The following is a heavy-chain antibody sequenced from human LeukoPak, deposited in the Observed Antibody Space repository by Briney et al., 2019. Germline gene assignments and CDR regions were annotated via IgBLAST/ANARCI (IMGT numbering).Heavy chain of an antibody. CDR3: ARDCSSTGCYGGAFDI. J-gene: IGHJ3*02. CDR1: GGSISSGGYS. CDR2: IYHSGST. Sequence: SETLSLTCAVSGGSISSGGYSWSWLRQPPGKGLEWIGYIYHSGSTYYNPSLKSRVTISVDRSKNQFSLKLSSVTAADTAVYYCARDCSSTGCYGGAFDIWGQGTMVTVSS. D-gene: IGHD2-2*01. V-gene: IGHV4-30-2*01.